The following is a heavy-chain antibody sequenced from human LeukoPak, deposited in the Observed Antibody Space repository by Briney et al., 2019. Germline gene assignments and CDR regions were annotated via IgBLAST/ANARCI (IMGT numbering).Heavy chain of an antibody. CDR1: GFTFDDYA. J-gene: IGHJ5*02. D-gene: IGHD6-19*01. CDR2: ISWNSGSI. CDR3: AKGKQWLVRGGGFDP. Sequence: PGGSLRLSCAASGFTFDDYAMHWVRQAPGKGLEWVSGISWNSGSIGYADSLKGRFTISRDNAKNSLYLQMNSLRAEDTALYYCAKGKQWLVRGGGFDPWGQGTLVTVSS. V-gene: IGHV3-9*01.